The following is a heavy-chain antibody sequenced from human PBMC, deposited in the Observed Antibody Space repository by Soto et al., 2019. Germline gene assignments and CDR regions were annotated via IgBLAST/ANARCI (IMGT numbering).Heavy chain of an antibody. D-gene: IGHD3-3*01. J-gene: IGHJ4*02. CDR2: ISGSGGNT. CDR1: GFTFSSYA. Sequence: GGSLRLSCAASGFTFSSYAMSWVRQAPGKGLEWVSSISGSGGNTFYADSVKGRFTISRDNSENTLYLQMNSLRAEDTAFYYCAKTLVLRFLEWLPYYFDYWGQGTLVTVSS. CDR3: AKTLVLRFLEWLPYYFDY. V-gene: IGHV3-23*01.